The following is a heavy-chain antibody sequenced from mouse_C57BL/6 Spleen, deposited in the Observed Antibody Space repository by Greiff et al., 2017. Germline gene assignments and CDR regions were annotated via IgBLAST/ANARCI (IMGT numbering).Heavy chain of an antibody. D-gene: IGHD1-1*01. CDR3: TARGVVEGYYAMDY. J-gene: IGHJ4*01. V-gene: IGHV14-4*01. CDR2: IDPENGDT. CDR1: GFNIKDDY. Sequence: EVKLVESGAELVRPGASVKLSCTASGFNIKDDYMHWVKQRPEQGLEWIGWIDPENGDTEYASKFQGKATITADTSSNTAYLQLSSLTSEDTAVYYCTARGVVEGYYAMDYWGQGTSVTVSS.